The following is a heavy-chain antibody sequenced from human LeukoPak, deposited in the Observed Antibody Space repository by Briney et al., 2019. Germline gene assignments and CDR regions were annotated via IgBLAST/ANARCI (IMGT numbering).Heavy chain of an antibody. V-gene: IGHV1-69*04. CDR1: GYTFTGYY. Sequence: SVKVSCKASGYTFTGYYMHWVRQAPGQGLEWMGRIIPILGIANYAQKFQGRVTITADKSTSTAYMELSSLRSEDTAVYYCARDRQWLPGSWFDPWGQGTLVTVSS. J-gene: IGHJ5*02. CDR3: ARDRQWLPGSWFDP. CDR2: IIPILGIA. D-gene: IGHD6-19*01.